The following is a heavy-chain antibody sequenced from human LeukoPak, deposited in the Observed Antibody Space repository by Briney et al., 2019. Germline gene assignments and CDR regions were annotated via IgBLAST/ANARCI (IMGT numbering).Heavy chain of an antibody. Sequence: SETLSLTCAVYGGSFSGYYWSWIRQPPGKGLEWIGEINHSGSTNYNPSLKSRVTISVDTSKNQFSLKLSSVTAADTAVYYCARGLERGYYFDYWGQGTLVTVSS. D-gene: IGHD1-1*01. CDR2: INHSGST. CDR1: GGSFSGYY. J-gene: IGHJ4*02. V-gene: IGHV4-34*01. CDR3: ARGLERGYYFDY.